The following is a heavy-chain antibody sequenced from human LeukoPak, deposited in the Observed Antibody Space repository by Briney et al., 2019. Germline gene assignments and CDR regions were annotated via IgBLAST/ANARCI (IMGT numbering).Heavy chain of an antibody. CDR1: GYTFTGYY. V-gene: IGHV1-8*03. Sequence: ASVKVSCKASGYTFTGYYMHWVRQATGQGLEWMGWMNPNSGNTGYAQKFQGRVTITRNTSISTAYMELSSLRSEDTAGYYCARAGATYPQRWFDPWGQGTLVTVSS. D-gene: IGHD1-26*01. CDR2: MNPNSGNT. CDR3: ARAGATYPQRWFDP. J-gene: IGHJ5*02.